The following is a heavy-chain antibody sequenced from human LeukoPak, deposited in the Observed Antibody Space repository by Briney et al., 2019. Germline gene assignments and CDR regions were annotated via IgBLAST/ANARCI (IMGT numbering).Heavy chain of an antibody. J-gene: IGHJ4*02. CDR1: GFTFSSYS. D-gene: IGHD3-16*01. CDR3: ARRMRGAFDY. Sequence: PGGSLSLSYAASGFTFSSYSMNWVRQAPGKGLEWVSSISSSSSYIYYADSVKGRFTISRDNAKNSLYLQMNSLRAEDTAVYYCARRMRGAFDYWGQGVLVTVSS. CDR2: ISSSSSYI. V-gene: IGHV3-21*01.